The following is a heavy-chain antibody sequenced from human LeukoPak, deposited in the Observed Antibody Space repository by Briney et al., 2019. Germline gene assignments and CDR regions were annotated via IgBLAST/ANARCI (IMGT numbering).Heavy chain of an antibody. CDR1: GFTVSSNY. V-gene: IGHV3-66*01. CDR2: IYSGGST. Sequence: GGSLRLSCAASGFTVSSNYMSWVRQAPGKGLEWVSVIYSGGSTYYADSVKGRFTISRDNSKNTLYLQMNSLRAEDTAVYYCAREYCSGGSCYADYWGQGTLVTVSS. D-gene: IGHD2-15*01. CDR3: AREYCSGGSCYADY. J-gene: IGHJ4*02.